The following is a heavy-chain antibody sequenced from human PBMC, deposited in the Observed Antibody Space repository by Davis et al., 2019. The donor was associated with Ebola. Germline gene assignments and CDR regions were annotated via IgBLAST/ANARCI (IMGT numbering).Heavy chain of an antibody. CDR1: GFTFSSYG. V-gene: IGHV3-30*18. D-gene: IGHD4-17*01. Sequence: GESLKISCAASGFTFSSYGMHWVRQAPGKGLEWVAVISYDGSNKYYADSVKGRFTISRDNSKNTLYLQMNSLRAEDTAVYYCAKDRTVTRLGYFDYWGQGTLVTVSS. CDR2: ISYDGSNK. J-gene: IGHJ4*02. CDR3: AKDRTVTRLGYFDY.